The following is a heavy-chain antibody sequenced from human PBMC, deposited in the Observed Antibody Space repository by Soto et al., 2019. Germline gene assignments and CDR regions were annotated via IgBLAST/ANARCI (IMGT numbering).Heavy chain of an antibody. CDR1: GYTFSDYY. V-gene: IGHV3-11*01. CDR3: ASHYDMWSGYLSPVDY. CDR2: IDTSGTKI. J-gene: IGHJ4*02. D-gene: IGHD3-3*01. Sequence: PGVSLRLSCAASGYTFSDYYMSWIRQAPGKGLEWISYIDTSGTKIYYADSVKGRFTITRDNAKNSLYLEMNSLRDGDTAVYYCASHYDMWSGYLSPVDYWGQGTLVTVSS.